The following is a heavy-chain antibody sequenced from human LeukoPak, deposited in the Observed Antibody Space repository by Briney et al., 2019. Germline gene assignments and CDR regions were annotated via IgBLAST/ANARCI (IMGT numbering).Heavy chain of an antibody. V-gene: IGHV1-8*02. Sequence: ASVKVSCKASGYTFTGYYMHWVRQAPGQGLERMGWMNPNSGNTGYAQKFQGRVTTTRNTSISTAYMELSSLRSEDTAVYYCARWDVWGQGTTVTVSS. CDR3: ARWDV. CDR1: GYTFTGYY. J-gene: IGHJ6*02. CDR2: MNPNSGNT.